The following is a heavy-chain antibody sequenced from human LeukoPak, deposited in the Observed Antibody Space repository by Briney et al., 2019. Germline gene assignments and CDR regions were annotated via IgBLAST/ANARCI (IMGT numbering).Heavy chain of an antibody. CDR1: GYTFTGYY. J-gene: IGHJ4*02. Sequence: ASVKVSCKASGYTFTGYYMHWVRQAPGQGLEWMGWINPNSGGTNYAQKFQGRVTMTRDTSISTAYMELSRLRSDDTAVYYCARVDYYGSGSAFWGQGTLVTVSS. D-gene: IGHD3-10*01. V-gene: IGHV1-2*02. CDR3: ARVDYYGSGSAF. CDR2: INPNSGGT.